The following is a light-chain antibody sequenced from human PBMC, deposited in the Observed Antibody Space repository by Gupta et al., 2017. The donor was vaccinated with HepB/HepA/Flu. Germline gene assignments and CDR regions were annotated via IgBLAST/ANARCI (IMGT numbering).Light chain of an antibody. V-gene: IGKV2D-29*01. Sequence: DIVMTQTPLSLSVTPGQPASISCKSSESLLDSNGKTYLYWYLQKAGQPPQLLIYEVSNRFSGVPDRFSGRGSGTDFTLKISRGEAEDVGNYYCKQRIHPPRPFGQGTKVEI. CDR3: KQRIHPPRP. J-gene: IGKJ1*01. CDR1: ESLLDSNGKTY. CDR2: EVS.